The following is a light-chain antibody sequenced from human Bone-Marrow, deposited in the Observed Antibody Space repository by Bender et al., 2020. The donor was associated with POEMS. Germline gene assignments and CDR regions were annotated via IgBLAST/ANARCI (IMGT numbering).Light chain of an antibody. Sequence: AARLTCGGDKIATKSVHWYQHNPGQAPVLVVSDASDRPSGLPERFSATKSDNTATLIISRAEAGDEADYYCQVWDTSRESRDQPYVFGTGTKVTVL. CDR1: KIATKS. CDR2: DAS. J-gene: IGLJ1*01. CDR3: QVWDTSRESRDQPYV. V-gene: IGLV3-21*02.